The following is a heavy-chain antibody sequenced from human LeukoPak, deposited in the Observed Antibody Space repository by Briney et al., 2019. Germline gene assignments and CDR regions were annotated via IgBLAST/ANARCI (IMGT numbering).Heavy chain of an antibody. D-gene: IGHD3-3*01. CDR2: IYSGGST. CDR3: ARDRSDYDSWSGYSYYYGMDV. V-gene: IGHV3-53*01. CDR1: GGTVSSNY. Sequence: SGGSLRLSCAASGGTVSSNYMSWVRQAPGKGLEWVSVIYSGGSTYYADSVKGRFTISRDNSKNTLYLQMNSLRAEDTAVYYCARDRSDYDSWSGYSYYYGMDVWGQGTTVTVSS. J-gene: IGHJ6*02.